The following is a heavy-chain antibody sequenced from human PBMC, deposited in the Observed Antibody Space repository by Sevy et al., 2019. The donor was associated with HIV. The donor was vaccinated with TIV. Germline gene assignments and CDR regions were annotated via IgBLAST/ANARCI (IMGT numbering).Heavy chain of an antibody. J-gene: IGHJ4*02. Sequence: QLGGSLRLACTASGFTFSSFGIHWVRQAPGKGLEWVALMWYDGNNKYYADSVKGRFTISRDSSKHTLYLQMNNLRAEDTAVYYCATGPSLIVAGAAGYLDYWGQGTLVTVSS. CDR3: ATGPSLIVAGAAGYLDY. V-gene: IGHV3-33*01. CDR1: GFTFSSFG. CDR2: MWYDGNNK. D-gene: IGHD2-21*01.